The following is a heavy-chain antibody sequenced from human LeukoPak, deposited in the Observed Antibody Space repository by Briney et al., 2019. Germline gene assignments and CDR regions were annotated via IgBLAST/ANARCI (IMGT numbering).Heavy chain of an antibody. CDR1: GGSIGSYY. Sequence: SETLSLTCTVSGGSIGSYYWSWIRQPPGKGLEWIGYIYYSGSTNYNPSLKSRVTISVDTSKNQFSLKLSSVTAADTAVYYCARVVAYYYYYYMDVWGKGTTVTVSS. D-gene: IGHD2-21*01. CDR3: ARVVAYYYYYYMDV. V-gene: IGHV4-59*01. CDR2: IYYSGST. J-gene: IGHJ6*03.